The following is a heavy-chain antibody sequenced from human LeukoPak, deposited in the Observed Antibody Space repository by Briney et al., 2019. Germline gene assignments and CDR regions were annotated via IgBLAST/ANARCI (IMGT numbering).Heavy chain of an antibody. D-gene: IGHD3-9*01. J-gene: IGHJ4*02. Sequence: PGGSLRLSCAASGFTFSSYWMHWVRQAPGKGLVWVSRINSDGSSTSYADSVKGRFTISRDNAKNTLYLQMNSLRAEDTAVYYCAADYDILTGYYPSETPYWGQGTLVTVSS. V-gene: IGHV3-74*01. CDR2: INSDGSST. CDR3: AADYDILTGYYPSETPY. CDR1: GFTFSSYW.